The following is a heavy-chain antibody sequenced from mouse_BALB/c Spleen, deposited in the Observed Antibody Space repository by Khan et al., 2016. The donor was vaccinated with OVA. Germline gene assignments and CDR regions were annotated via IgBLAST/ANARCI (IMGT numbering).Heavy chain of an antibody. D-gene: IGHD1-1*01. V-gene: IGHV5-6-4*01. CDR3: SRDRNYYGSSFYFDY. J-gene: IGHJ2*01. Sequence: LVESGGGLVKPGGSLKLSCAASGFTFSSYSMSWVRQTPEKRLEWVATITSGGSYTYYPDSVKGRFTRTRDNARNTRYLQMSSLKSEDTAMYYCSRDRNYYGSSFYFDYWGQGTTLTVSS. CDR1: GFTFSSYS. CDR2: ITSGGSYT.